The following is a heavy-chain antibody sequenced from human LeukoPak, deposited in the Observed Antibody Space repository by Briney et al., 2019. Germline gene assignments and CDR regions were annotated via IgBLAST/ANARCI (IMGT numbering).Heavy chain of an antibody. J-gene: IGHJ6*03. D-gene: IGHD3-9*01. CDR1: GGTFSSYA. CDR3: ANDITGYMDV. CDR2: IIPIFGTA. V-gene: IGHV1-69*05. Sequence: SVKVSCKASGGTFSSYAISWVRQAPGQGLEWMGGIIPIFGTANYAQKFQGRVTITTDESTSTAYMELSSLRSEDTAVYYCANDITGYMDVWGKGTTVTVSS.